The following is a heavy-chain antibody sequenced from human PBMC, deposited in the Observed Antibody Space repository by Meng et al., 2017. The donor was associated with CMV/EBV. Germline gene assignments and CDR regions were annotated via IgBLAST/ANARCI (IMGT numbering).Heavy chain of an antibody. V-gene: IGHV3-66*02. D-gene: IGHD6-13*01. CDR1: GFTVSSNY. J-gene: IGHJ4*02. CDR3: ARAGAAAAIFDY. CDR2: IYSGGST. Sequence: GESLKISCAASGFTVSSNYMSWVRQAPGKGLEWVSVIYSGGSTYYADSVKGRFTITRDKSKNTPYLQMNSLRAEDTAVYYCARAGAAAAIFDYWGQGTLVTVSS.